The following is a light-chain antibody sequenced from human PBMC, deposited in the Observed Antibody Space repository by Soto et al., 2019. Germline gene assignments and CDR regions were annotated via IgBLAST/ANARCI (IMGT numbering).Light chain of an antibody. CDR2: SNN. CDR1: SSNIGSNT. CDR3: VAWDDSLNGPGV. V-gene: IGLV1-44*01. Sequence: QSVLTQAASASGTPGQRVTISCSGSSSNIGSNTVKWYQQLPGTAPKLLIYSNNQRPSGVPDRFSGSKSGTSASLAISGLQSEDEADYYCVAWDDSLNGPGVFGGGTKLTV. J-gene: IGLJ3*02.